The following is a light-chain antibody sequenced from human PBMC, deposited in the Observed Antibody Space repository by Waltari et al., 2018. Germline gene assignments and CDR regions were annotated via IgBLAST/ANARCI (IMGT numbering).Light chain of an antibody. J-gene: IGKJ2*01. Sequence: DIQMTQSPSSLSASVGDTVTITCRASQVILNSLAWYQQKPGKAPKVLVSTASRLQSGVPSRFSGSGSGTLYTLTISSLQPEDFASYYCQQYFTSPYTFGQGTKLEIK. CDR1: QVILNS. CDR2: TAS. CDR3: QQYFTSPYT. V-gene: IGKV1-NL1*01.